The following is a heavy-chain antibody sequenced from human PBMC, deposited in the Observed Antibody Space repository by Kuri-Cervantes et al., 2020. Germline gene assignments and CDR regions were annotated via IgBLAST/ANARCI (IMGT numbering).Heavy chain of an antibody. CDR2: ISAYNGNT. J-gene: IGHJ6*02. D-gene: IGHD5-24*01. V-gene: IGHV1-18*01. CDR1: GYTFTSYG. Sequence: ASVKVSCKASGYTFTSYGISWVRQAPGQGLEWMGWISAYNGNTNYAQKLQGRVTMTTDTSTSTAYMELRSLRSDDTAVYHCARVGDGYNYVHYYYYGMDVWGQGTTVTVSS. CDR3: ARVGDGYNYVHYYYYGMDV.